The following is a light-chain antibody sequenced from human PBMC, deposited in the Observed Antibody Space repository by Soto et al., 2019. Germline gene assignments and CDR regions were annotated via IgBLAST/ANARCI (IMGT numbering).Light chain of an antibody. J-gene: IGLJ2*01. CDR3: QSYDSSNRHMV. V-gene: IGLV6-57*04. CDR2: EDN. Sequence: NFMLTQPHSVSESPGKTVTISCTRSSGSIASNYVQWYQQRPGSAPTTVIYEDNQRPSGVPDRFSGSIDSSSNSASLTISGLKTEDEADYYCQSYDSSNRHMVFGGGTKLTVL. CDR1: SGSIASNY.